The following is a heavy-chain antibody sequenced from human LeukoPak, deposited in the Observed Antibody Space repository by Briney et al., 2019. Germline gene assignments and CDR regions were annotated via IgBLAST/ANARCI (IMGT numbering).Heavy chain of an antibody. CDR1: GGSISSHY. Sequence: SETLSLTCTVSGGSISSHYWSWIRQPPGKGLEWIGYIYYSGSTNYNPSLKSRVTISVDTSKNQFSLKLSSVTAADTAVYYCARIVVVPAAIPHGWFDPWGQGTLVTVSS. CDR2: IYYSGST. CDR3: ARIVVVPAAIPHGWFDP. D-gene: IGHD2-2*02. J-gene: IGHJ5*02. V-gene: IGHV4-59*11.